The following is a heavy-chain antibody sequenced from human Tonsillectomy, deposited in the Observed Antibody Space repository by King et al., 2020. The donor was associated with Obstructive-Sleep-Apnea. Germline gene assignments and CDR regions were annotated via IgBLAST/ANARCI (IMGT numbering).Heavy chain of an antibody. D-gene: IGHD6-13*01. CDR3: ARDQIPQLVPYKWFDP. Sequence: VQLVQSGAEVKKPGSSVKVSCKASGGTFSSYAISWVRQAPGQGLEWMGGIIPIFGTANYAQKFQGRVTITADESTSTAYMELSSLRSEDTAVYYCARDQIPQLVPYKWFDPWGQGTLVTVPS. J-gene: IGHJ5*02. CDR1: GGTFSSYA. V-gene: IGHV1-69*01. CDR2: IIPIFGTA.